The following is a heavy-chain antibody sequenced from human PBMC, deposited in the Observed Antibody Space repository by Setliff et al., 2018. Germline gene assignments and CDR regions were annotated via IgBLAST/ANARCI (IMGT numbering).Heavy chain of an antibody. V-gene: IGHV3-11*01. D-gene: IGHD3-22*01. CDR2: IRDTGTTV. Sequence: LSLTCAVSGYSISSGYHWAWIRQLPGKGLEWVSHIRDTGTTVHYADSVKGRFTISRDNAKNSLYLQMDILRVEDTAVYYCARSPQYDTWYFDLWGRGTLVTVSS. CDR3: ARSPQYDTWYFDL. J-gene: IGHJ2*01. CDR1: GYSISSGYH.